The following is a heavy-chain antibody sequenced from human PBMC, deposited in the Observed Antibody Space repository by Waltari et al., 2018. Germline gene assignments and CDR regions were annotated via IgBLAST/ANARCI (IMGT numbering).Heavy chain of an antibody. D-gene: IGHD6-13*01. CDR3: AREIAAAGFFDY. CDR2: IYTSGST. Sequence: QVQLQESGPGLVKPSQTLSLTCTVSGGSISSGSYYWSWIRQPAGKGLEWIGRIYTSGSTNYNPSLKSRVTISVDTSKNQFSLKLSSVTAADTAVYYCAREIAAAGFFDYWGQGTLVTVSS. V-gene: IGHV4-61*02. J-gene: IGHJ4*02. CDR1: GGSISSGSYY.